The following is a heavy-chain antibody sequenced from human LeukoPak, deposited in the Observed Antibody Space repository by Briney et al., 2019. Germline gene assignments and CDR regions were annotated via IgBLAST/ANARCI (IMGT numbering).Heavy chain of an antibody. V-gene: IGHV1-46*01. J-gene: IGHJ6*03. Sequence: ASVKVSCKASEYTFTSYYMHWVRQAPGQGLEWMGIINPSGGSTSYAQKFQGRVTMTRDMSTSTVYMELSSLRSEDTAVYYCARDGTTVTTEAYMDVWGKGTTVTVSS. CDR1: EYTFTSYY. CDR3: ARDGTTVTTEAYMDV. CDR2: INPSGGST. D-gene: IGHD4-17*01.